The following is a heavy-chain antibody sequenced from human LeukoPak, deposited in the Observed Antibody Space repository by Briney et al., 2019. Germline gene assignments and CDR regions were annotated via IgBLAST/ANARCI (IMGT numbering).Heavy chain of an antibody. J-gene: IGHJ4*02. CDR3: TRLPKDIVVVVAATH. V-gene: IGHV5-51*01. CDR1: GYSFTSYW. CDR2: IYPGDSDT. Sequence: GESLKISCKGSGYSFTSYWIGWVRQMPGKDLEWMGFIYPGDSDTRYSPSFQGQVTISADKSISTAYLQWSSLKASDTAMYYCTRLPKDIVVVVAATHWGQGTLVTVSS. D-gene: IGHD2-15*01.